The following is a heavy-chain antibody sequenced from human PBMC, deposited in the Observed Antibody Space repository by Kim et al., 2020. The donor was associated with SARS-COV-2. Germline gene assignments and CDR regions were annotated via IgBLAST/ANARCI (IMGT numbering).Heavy chain of an antibody. J-gene: IGHJ5*02. CDR3: AKGTYYYDSSGSEGGP. CDR2: ISYDGSNK. CDR1: GFTFSSYG. D-gene: IGHD3-22*01. Sequence: GGSLRLSCAASGFTFSSYGMHWVRQAPGKGLEWVAVISYDGSNKYYADSVKGRFTISRDNSKNTLYLQMNSLRAEDTAVHYCAKGTYYYDSSGSEGGPWGQGTLVTVSS. V-gene: IGHV3-30*18.